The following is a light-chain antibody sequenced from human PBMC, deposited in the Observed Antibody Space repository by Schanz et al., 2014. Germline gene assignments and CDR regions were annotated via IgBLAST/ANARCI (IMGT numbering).Light chain of an antibody. CDR1: SSDIGGYNY. J-gene: IGLJ3*02. V-gene: IGLV2-8*01. CDR2: EVS. Sequence: QSALTQPPSASGSPGQSVTISCTGTSSDIGGYNYVSWYQQHPGKAPKILIYEVSKRPSGVPDRFSGSKSGNTAFLTVSGLQAEDEGDYYCASASSDPFYWVFGGGTKLTVL. CDR3: ASASSDPFYWV.